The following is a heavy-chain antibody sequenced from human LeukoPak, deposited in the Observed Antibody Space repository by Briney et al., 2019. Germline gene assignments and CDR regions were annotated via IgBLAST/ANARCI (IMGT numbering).Heavy chain of an antibody. V-gene: IGHV5-51*01. D-gene: IGHD1-7*01. Sequence: GESLKISSKASGYCSTDYSIGWVRQMPGKGLEWMGIIYPADSDTKYSPSFQGQVTISADKSISTAYLQWSSLKASDTAMYYCARRLGTTEDFDYWGQGTLVTVSS. CDR1: GYCSTDYS. J-gene: IGHJ4*02. CDR2: IYPADSDT. CDR3: ARRLGTTEDFDY.